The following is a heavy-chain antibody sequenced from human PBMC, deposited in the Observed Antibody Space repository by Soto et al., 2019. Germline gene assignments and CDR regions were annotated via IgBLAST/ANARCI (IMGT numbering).Heavy chain of an antibody. CDR1: GFTFSSYG. D-gene: IGHD6-13*01. CDR3: AGRPNSSSWTYYYHGMDV. CDR2: ISYDGSNK. Sequence: QVQLVESGGGVVQPGRSLRLSCAASGFTFSSYGMHWVRQAPGKGLEWVAVISYDGSNKYYADSVKGRFTISRDNSKNTVYLQMNSLRGEDTAVYYCAGRPNSSSWTYYYHGMDVWGQGTTVTVSS. J-gene: IGHJ6*02. V-gene: IGHV3-30*03.